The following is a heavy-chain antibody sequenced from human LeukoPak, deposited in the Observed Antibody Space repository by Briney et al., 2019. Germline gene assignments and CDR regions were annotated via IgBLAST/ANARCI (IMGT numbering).Heavy chain of an antibody. J-gene: IGHJ4*02. CDR3: AKDLSSGWYYFDY. D-gene: IGHD6-19*01. V-gene: IGHV3-23*01. CDR2: ISGSGGST. CDR1: GFTFSSYA. Sequence: GGSLRLSCAASGFTFSSYAMSWVRQAPGKGLEWVSAISGSGGSTCYADSVKGRFTISRDNSKNTLYLQMNSLRAEDTAVYYCAKDLSSGWYYFDYWGQGALVTVSS.